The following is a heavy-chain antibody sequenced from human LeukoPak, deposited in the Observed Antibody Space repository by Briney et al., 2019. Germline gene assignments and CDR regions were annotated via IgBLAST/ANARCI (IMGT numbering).Heavy chain of an antibody. CDR3: ARDLVWDIVVVPALGDYYYYYMDV. J-gene: IGHJ6*03. V-gene: IGHV3-21*01. CDR2: ISSSSSYI. Sequence: GGSLRLSCAASGFTFSSYSMNWVRQAPGKGLEWVSSISSSSSYIYYADSVKGRFTISRDNAKNSLYLQMNSLRAEDTAVYYCARDLVWDIVVVPALGDYYYYYMDVWGKGTTVTVSS. CDR1: GFTFSSYS. D-gene: IGHD2-2*01.